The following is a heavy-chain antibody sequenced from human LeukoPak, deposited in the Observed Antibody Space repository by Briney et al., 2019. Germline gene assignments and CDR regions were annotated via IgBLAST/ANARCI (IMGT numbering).Heavy chain of an antibody. CDR1: GFTFDDYA. CDR3: AKDLGTTGTTGVDY. J-gene: IGHJ4*02. Sequence: GGSLRLSCAASGFTFDDYAMHWVRQAPGKGLEWVSGISWNSGNIGYADSVKGRFTVPRDNAKNSLYLQMNSLKPEDTALYYCAKDLGTTGTTGVDYWGQGTLVTVSS. D-gene: IGHD1-1*01. V-gene: IGHV3-9*01. CDR2: ISWNSGNI.